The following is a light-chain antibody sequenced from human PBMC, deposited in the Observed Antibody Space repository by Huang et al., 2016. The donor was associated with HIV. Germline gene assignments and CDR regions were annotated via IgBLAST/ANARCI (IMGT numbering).Light chain of an antibody. CDR1: PSVGTN. V-gene: IGKV3-15*01. J-gene: IGKJ4*01. CDR2: SAS. CDR3: QQYNNWAPLT. Sequence: VLTQSPGTLSVSPGERDIVSCRASPSVGTNLAWYQQQIGQAPRLLIFSASTRAIGIPDRFSGSGSGTEFTLTITSLQSEDSALYYCQQYNNWAPLTFGGGTKVEIK.